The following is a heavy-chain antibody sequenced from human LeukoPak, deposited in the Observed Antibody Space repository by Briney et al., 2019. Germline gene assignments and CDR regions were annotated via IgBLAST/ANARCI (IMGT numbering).Heavy chain of an antibody. CDR3: ARGGQYCSGGSCFPLSY. V-gene: IGHV4-59*01. D-gene: IGHD2-15*01. J-gene: IGHJ4*02. Sequence: SETLSLTCTVSGGSISSYYWSWIRQPPGKGLEWIGYIYYSGSTNYNPSLKSRVTISVDTSKNQFSLKLSSVTAADTAVYYCARGGQYCSGGSCFPLSYWGQGTLVTVSS. CDR2: IYYSGST. CDR1: GGSISSYY.